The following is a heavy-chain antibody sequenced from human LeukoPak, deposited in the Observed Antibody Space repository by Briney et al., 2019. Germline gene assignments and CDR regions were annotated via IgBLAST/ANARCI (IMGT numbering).Heavy chain of an antibody. CDR2: ISSGSRYI. D-gene: IGHD6-13*01. Sequence: PGGSLRLSCIASGFTFSSYSMNWVRQAPGKGLEWVSSISSGSRYIYYADSVKGRFTISRDNAKNSLYLQMNSLRAEDTAVYYCASGDSGSSWYYFDYWGQGTLVTVSS. J-gene: IGHJ4*02. CDR1: GFTFSSYS. CDR3: ASGDSGSSWYYFDY. V-gene: IGHV3-21*01.